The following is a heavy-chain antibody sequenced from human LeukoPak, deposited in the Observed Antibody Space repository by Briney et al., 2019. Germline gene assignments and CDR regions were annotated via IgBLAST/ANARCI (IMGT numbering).Heavy chain of an antibody. J-gene: IGHJ4*02. V-gene: IGHV4-30-4*08. CDR3: ARDRSSGDLFDY. D-gene: IGHD4-17*01. Sequence: YWIGWVRQMPGKGLEWIGYIYYSGSTYYNPSLKSRVTISVDTSKNQFSLKLSSVTAADTAVYYCARDRSSGDLFDYWGQGTLVTVSS. CDR2: IYYSGST. CDR1: Y.